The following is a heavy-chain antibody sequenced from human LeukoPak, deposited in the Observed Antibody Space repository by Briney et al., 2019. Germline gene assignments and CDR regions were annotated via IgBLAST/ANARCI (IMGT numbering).Heavy chain of an antibody. CDR2: IYYSGST. Sequence: SETLSLTCTVSGGSISGSSYYWGWIRQPPGKGLEWIGSIYYSGSTYYNPSLKSRVTISVDTSKNQFSLKLSSVTAADTAVYYCARHHMYYDSSGPADVTTPFDYWGQGTLVTVSS. V-gene: IGHV4-39*01. CDR3: ARHHMYYDSSGPADVTTPFDY. J-gene: IGHJ4*02. CDR1: GGSISGSSYY. D-gene: IGHD3-22*01.